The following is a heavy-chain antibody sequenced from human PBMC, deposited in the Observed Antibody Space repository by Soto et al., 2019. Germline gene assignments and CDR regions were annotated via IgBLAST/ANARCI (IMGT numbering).Heavy chain of an antibody. Sequence: GSLRLSCAASGFTFSPYAMTWVRQAPGKGLEWVSSISGSGGNTNYADSVKGRFTVSRDNSKRTLSLQMNSLTEEDTAIYYCAQGLRPFLTTQYYYGLDVLGRGTKGTVSS. CDR3: AQGLRPFLTTQYYYGLDV. V-gene: IGHV3-23*01. J-gene: IGHJ6*02. CDR1: GFTFSPYA. D-gene: IGHD3-16*01. CDR2: ISGSGGNT.